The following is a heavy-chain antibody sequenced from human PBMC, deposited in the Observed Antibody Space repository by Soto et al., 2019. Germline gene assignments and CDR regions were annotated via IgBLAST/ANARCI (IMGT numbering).Heavy chain of an antibody. Sequence: SETLSLTCAFYGGSFSGYYWIWIRQPPGKGLEWIGEINHSGSTNYNPSLKSRVTISVDTSKNQFSLKLSSVTAADTAVYYCARGFYGDNGGNYYYYMDVWGKGTTVTVSS. J-gene: IGHJ6*03. CDR3: ARGFYGDNGGNYYYYMDV. D-gene: IGHD4-17*01. CDR1: GGSFSGYY. V-gene: IGHV4-34*01. CDR2: INHSGST.